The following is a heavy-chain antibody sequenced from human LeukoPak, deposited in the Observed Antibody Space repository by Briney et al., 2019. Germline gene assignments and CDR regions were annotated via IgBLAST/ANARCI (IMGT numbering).Heavy chain of an antibody. Sequence: PGGSLRLSCAASGFTFSIYGMHWVRQAPGKGLEWVAVIWYDGSNKYYADSVKGRFTISRDNSKNTLYLQMNSLRAEDTAVYYCARGGVNDYGDYFDYWGQGTLVTVSS. J-gene: IGHJ4*02. D-gene: IGHD4-17*01. CDR2: IWYDGSNK. CDR3: ARGGVNDYGDYFDY. CDR1: GFTFSIYG. V-gene: IGHV3-33*01.